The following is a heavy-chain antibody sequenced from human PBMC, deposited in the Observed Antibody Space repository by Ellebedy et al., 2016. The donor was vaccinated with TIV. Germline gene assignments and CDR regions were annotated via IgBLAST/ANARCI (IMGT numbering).Heavy chain of an antibody. J-gene: IGHJ6*02. CDR1: GDSVSTDIG. Sequence: SQTLSLTCVISGDSVSTDIGWNWIRKSPSRGLEWLGRTYYRSKWNNDYAVSLKSRITINPDTSKNQFSLQLNSVIPDDTAVYYCARGWFGSGMGVWGQGTTVTVSS. V-gene: IGHV6-1*01. CDR2: TYYRSKWNN. CDR3: ARGWFGSGMGV. D-gene: IGHD3-16*01.